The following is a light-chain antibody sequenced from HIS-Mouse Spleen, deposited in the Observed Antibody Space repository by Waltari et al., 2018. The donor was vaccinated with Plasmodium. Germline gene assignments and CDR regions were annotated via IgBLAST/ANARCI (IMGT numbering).Light chain of an antibody. V-gene: IGKV1-39*01. CDR1: QSISNY. CDR3: QQSYSTWT. CDR2: AAS. J-gene: IGKJ1*01. Sequence: DIQMTQSPSSLSASVGDRVTITCRASQSISNYLNWYQLKPGKAPKFLIYAASTLRSGVPSRFSGSGSGTDFTLTISSLQPEDFATYYCQQSYSTWTFGQGTKVEIK.